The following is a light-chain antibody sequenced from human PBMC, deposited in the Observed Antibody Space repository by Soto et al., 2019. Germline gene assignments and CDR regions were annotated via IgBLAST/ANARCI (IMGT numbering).Light chain of an antibody. J-gene: IGLJ2*01. Sequence: QSVLTQPASVSGSPGQSITISCTGASNDVGAYKFISWYQQQPGKAPKLMIYEVSNRPSGVSNRFSGSKSGNTASLTISGLHAEDEGDYYCSSYTSNTVIFGGGTKLTVL. V-gene: IGLV2-14*01. CDR2: EVS. CDR3: SSYTSNTVI. CDR1: SNDVGAYKF.